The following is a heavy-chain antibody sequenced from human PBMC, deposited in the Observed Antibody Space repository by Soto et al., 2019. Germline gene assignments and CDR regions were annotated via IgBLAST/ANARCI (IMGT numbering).Heavy chain of an antibody. J-gene: IGHJ5*02. CDR1: GGSISSGDYY. Sequence: SETRSLTCTVSGGSISSGDYYWSWIRQHPGKGLEWIGTIYFSGTTYYNPSLKSRVTISVATSKSQICLHQRSVTARATAAYYWASGDRSGFSYWLDSWGQGNRVAVSS. D-gene: IGHD3-22*01. CDR3: ASGDRSGFSYWLDS. V-gene: IGHV4-31*03. CDR2: IYFSGTT.